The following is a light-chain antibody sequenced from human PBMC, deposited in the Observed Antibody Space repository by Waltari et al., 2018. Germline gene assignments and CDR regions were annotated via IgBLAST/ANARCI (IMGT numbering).Light chain of an antibody. J-gene: IGKJ2*01. CDR3: QQYGSSVT. CDR1: QSVSSSY. V-gene: IGKV3-20*01. Sequence: EIALTQSPGTLSLSPGERATLSCRASQSVSSSYLAWYQQKLGQAPRLLIYGASSRATGIPDRFSGSGSGTDFTLTISRLEPEDFAVYYCQQYGSSVTFGQGTKLEIK. CDR2: GAS.